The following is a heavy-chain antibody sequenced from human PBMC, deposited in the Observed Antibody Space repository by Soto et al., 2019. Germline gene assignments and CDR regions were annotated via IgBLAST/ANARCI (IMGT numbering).Heavy chain of an antibody. J-gene: IGHJ3*02. V-gene: IGHV1-46*01. D-gene: IGHD3-16*02. CDR1: GYTFTSYY. CDR2: INPSGGST. CDR3: ARDTPQRLGELSPHDAFDI. Sequence: ASVKVSCKASGYTFTSYYMHWVRQAPGQGLEWMGIINPSGGSTSYAQKFQGRVTMTRDTSTSTVYMELSSLRSEDTAVYYCARDTPQRLGELSPHDAFDIWGQGTMVTVSS.